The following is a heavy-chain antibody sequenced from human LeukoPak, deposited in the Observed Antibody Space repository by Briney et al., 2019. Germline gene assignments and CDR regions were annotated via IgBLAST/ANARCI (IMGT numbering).Heavy chain of an antibody. CDR2: MSYDGSNK. CDR3: ARDAGSRGMDV. V-gene: IGHV3-30-3*01. Sequence: GRSLRLSCAASGFTFSSYAMHWVRQAPGKGLEWVAVMSYDGSNKYYADSVKGRFTISRDNSKNTLYLQMNSLRAEDTAVYYCARDAGSRGMDVWGQGTTVTVSS. J-gene: IGHJ6*02. CDR1: GFTFSSYA.